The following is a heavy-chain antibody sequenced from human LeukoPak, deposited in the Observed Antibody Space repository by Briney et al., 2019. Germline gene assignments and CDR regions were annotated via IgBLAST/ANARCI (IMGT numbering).Heavy chain of an antibody. J-gene: IGHJ4*02. V-gene: IGHV1-46*01. D-gene: IGHD3-22*01. CDR1: GYTFTSYY. CDR3: ARDRHYYDSSGYYAFDY. CDR2: INPSGGST. Sequence: ASVKVSCKASGYTFTSYYMHWVRQAPGQGPEWMGIINPSGGSTSYAQKFQGRVTMTRDTSTSTVYMELSSLRSEDTAVYYCARDRHYYDSSGYYAFDYWGQGTLVTVSS.